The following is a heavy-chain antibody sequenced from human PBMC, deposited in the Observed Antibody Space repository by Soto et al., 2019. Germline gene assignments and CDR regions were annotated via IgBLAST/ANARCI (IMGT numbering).Heavy chain of an antibody. CDR1: GGSISSSNW. J-gene: IGHJ4*02. CDR2: IYHSGST. Sequence: PWETLSLTCAVSGGSISSSNWWSWVRQPPGKGLEWIGEIYHSGSTNYNPSLKSRVTISVDKSKNQFSLKLSSVTAADTAVYYCARQYYDSSGYPPHFDYWGQGTLVTVS. V-gene: IGHV4-4*02. D-gene: IGHD3-22*01. CDR3: ARQYYDSSGYPPHFDY.